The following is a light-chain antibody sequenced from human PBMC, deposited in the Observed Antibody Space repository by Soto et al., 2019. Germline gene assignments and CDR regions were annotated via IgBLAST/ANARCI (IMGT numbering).Light chain of an antibody. V-gene: IGKV3-11*01. CDR1: QSVSSY. CDR3: QQRSHWPWT. Sequence: EIVLTHSPSALSLSPGQRATLSWRASQSVSSYLVWYQQKPGQAPRLLIYDASNRATGIPARFSGSGSGTDFTLTISSLEPEDFAVYYCQQRSHWPWTFGLGTKV. J-gene: IGKJ1*01. CDR2: DAS.